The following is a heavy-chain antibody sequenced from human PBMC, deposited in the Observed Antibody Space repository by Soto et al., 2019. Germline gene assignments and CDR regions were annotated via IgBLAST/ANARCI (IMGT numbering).Heavy chain of an antibody. Sequence: QVQLQESGPGLVKPSETLSLTCTVSGGSISSYYWSWIRQPPGKGLEWIGYIYYSGSTNYNPSLKSRVTISVDTSKNQFSLKLSSVTAADTAVYYCARGYSYGPSEFDYWGQGTLVTVSS. CDR3: ARGYSYGPSEFDY. CDR1: GGSISSYY. CDR2: IYYSGST. J-gene: IGHJ4*02. D-gene: IGHD5-18*01. V-gene: IGHV4-59*01.